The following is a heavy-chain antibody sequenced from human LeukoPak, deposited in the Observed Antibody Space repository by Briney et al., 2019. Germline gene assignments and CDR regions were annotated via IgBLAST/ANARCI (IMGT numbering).Heavy chain of an antibody. Sequence: PGGSLRLSCAASGFTFSSYWMHWVRQPPGKGLVWVSRINSDGSSTSYADSAKGRFTISRDNAKNTLYLQMNSLRAEDTAVYYCARAGYCSSTSCYNVDYWGQGTLVTVSS. CDR1: GFTFSSYW. J-gene: IGHJ4*02. V-gene: IGHV3-74*01. D-gene: IGHD2-2*02. CDR2: INSDGSST. CDR3: ARAGYCSSTSCYNVDY.